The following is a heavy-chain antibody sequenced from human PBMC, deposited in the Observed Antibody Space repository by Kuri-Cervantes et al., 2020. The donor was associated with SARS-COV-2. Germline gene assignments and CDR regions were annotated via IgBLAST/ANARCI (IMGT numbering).Heavy chain of an antibody. CDR2: INHSGST. CDR3: ARPGSVNNWFDP. CDR1: GGSISSHY. Sequence: GSLRLSCTVSGGSISSHYWSWIRQPPGKGLEWIGEINHSGSTNYNPSLKSRVTISVDTSKNQFSLKLSSVTAADTAVYYCARPGSVNNWFDPWGQGTLVTVSS. V-gene: IGHV4-59*08. D-gene: IGHD6-25*01. J-gene: IGHJ5*02.